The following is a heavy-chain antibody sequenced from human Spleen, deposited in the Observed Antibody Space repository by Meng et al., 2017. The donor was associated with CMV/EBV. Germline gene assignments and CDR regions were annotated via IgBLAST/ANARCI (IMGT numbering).Heavy chain of an antibody. Sequence: GGSLRLSCAASGFTFSDYTMNWVRQAPGKGLEWVSGVNWSGHNTDYADSVKGRFTISRDNDKNSLYLQMNSLRVEDTAVYYCARVFLYGPFDPWGQGTLVTVSS. CDR1: GFTFSDYT. D-gene: IGHD3-10*02. J-gene: IGHJ5*02. CDR3: ARVFLYGPFDP. CDR2: VNWSGHNT. V-gene: IGHV3-20*04.